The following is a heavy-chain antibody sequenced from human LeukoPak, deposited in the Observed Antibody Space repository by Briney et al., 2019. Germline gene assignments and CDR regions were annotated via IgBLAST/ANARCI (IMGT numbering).Heavy chain of an antibody. CDR3: ARDTTYDSSGYFDY. CDR1: GFTFSSYS. Sequence: PGGSLRLSCAASGFTFSSYSMNWVRQAPGKGLEWVSSISSSSSYIYYADSVKGRFTISRDNAKNSLYLQMNSLRAGDTAVYYCARDTTYDSSGYFDYWGQGTLVTVSS. J-gene: IGHJ4*02. V-gene: IGHV3-21*01. CDR2: ISSSSSYI. D-gene: IGHD3-22*01.